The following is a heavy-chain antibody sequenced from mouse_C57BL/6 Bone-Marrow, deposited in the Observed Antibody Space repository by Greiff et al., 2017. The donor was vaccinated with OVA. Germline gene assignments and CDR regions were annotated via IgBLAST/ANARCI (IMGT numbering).Heavy chain of an antibody. Sequence: QVQLQQSGPGLVQPSQSLSITCTVSGFSLTSSGVHWVRQSPGKGLEWLGVIWSGGSTDYNAAFISRLSISKDNSKSQVFFKMNSLQADDTAIYYCARAGDYDYDGGDYFDYWGQGTTLTVSS. CDR1: GFSLTSSG. CDR2: IWSGGST. V-gene: IGHV2-2*01. CDR3: ARAGDYDYDGGDYFDY. D-gene: IGHD2-4*01. J-gene: IGHJ2*01.